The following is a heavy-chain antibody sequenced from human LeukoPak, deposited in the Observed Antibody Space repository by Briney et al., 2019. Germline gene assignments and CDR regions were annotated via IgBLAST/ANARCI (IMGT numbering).Heavy chain of an antibody. CDR1: GYTFTSHW. J-gene: IGHJ4*02. Sequence: GESLKISCKGSGYTFTSHWIGWVRPMPGKGLEWMGIIHPDDSDTRYSPSFQGQVTISADKSSSTAYLQWNSLKASDTAMYYCTRARHGNCYWDYWGQGTLVTVSS. V-gene: IGHV5-51*01. D-gene: IGHD1-7*01. CDR2: IHPDDSDT. CDR3: TRARHGNCYWDY.